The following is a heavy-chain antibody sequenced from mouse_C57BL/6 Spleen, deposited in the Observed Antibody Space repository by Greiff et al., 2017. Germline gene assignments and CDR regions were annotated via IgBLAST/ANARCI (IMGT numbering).Heavy chain of an antibody. CDR1: GYSITSGYY. CDR3: ARVPYYYGSSYGYFDV. Sequence: EVHLVESGPGLVKPSQSLSLTCSVTGYSITSGYYWNWIRQFPGNKLEWMGYISYDGSNNYNPSLKNRISITRDTSKNQFFLKLNSVTTEDTATYYCARVPYYYGSSYGYFDVWGTGTTVTVSS. V-gene: IGHV3-6*01. CDR2: ISYDGSN. J-gene: IGHJ1*03. D-gene: IGHD1-1*01.